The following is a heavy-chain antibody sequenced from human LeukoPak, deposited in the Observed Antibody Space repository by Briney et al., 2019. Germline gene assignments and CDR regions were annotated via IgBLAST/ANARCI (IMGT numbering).Heavy chain of an antibody. CDR1: GGSISSGDYY. J-gene: IGHJ4*02. CDR3: ARNNYVDTHFDY. D-gene: IGHD4-17*01. CDR2: IYYSGST. Sequence: SETLSLTCTVSGGSISSGDYYWSWIRQPPGKGLEWIGYIYYSGSTYYNPSFKSRVTISVDTSKNQFSLKLSSVTAADTAVYYCARNNYVDTHFDYWGQGTLVTVSS. V-gene: IGHV4-30-4*01.